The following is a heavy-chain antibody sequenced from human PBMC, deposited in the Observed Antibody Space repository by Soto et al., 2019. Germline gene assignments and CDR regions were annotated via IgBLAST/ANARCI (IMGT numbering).Heavy chain of an antibody. CDR3: ATYGSGSYKPTTFDY. D-gene: IGHD3-10*01. CDR2: IFYSVST. Sequence: QVQLQESGPGLVKPSQTLSLTCTVSGGSISSGGYYWSWIRQHPGKGLEWIGYIFYSVSTYYNPALKSRVTISVDTSKNQFSLKLCSVTAADTAVYYCATYGSGSYKPTTFDYWGQGTLVTVSS. V-gene: IGHV4-31*03. J-gene: IGHJ4*02. CDR1: GGSISSGGYY.